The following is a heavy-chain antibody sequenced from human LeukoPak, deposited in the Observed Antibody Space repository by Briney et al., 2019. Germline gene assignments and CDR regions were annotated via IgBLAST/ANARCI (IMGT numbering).Heavy chain of an antibody. Sequence: PGGSLRLSCAAPGFTSSSYSMNWVRQAPGKGLEWVSSISSSSRKIYYADSVKGRFTISRDNAENSLYLQMNSLRVEDTAVYYCARERTTIVSGTTIGAYWGQGTLVTVSS. CDR1: GFTSSSYS. V-gene: IGHV3-21*01. J-gene: IGHJ4*02. CDR3: ARERTTIVSGTTIGAY. D-gene: IGHD2/OR15-2a*01. CDR2: ISSSSRKI.